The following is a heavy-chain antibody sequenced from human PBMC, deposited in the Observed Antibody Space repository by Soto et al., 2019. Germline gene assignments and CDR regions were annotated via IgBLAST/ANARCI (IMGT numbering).Heavy chain of an antibody. Sequence: SATLSLTCTVSGGSISRGGYYWSWIRQHPGQGLEWIEYIYYSGSTYYNPSLKTRVTISVDTSNSQFSLKLSSVTAADTAVYYCASSRGTARVRDYLDDGGQGTLVTVSS. V-gene: IGHV4-31*03. CDR3: ASSRGTARVRDYLDD. CDR1: GGSISRGGYY. CDR2: IYYSGST. D-gene: IGHD5-18*01. J-gene: IGHJ4*02.